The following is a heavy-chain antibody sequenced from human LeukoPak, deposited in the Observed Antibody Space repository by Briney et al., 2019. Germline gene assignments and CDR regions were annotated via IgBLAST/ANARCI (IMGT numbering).Heavy chain of an antibody. CDR1: GFTFSSYA. Sequence: GGSLRLSCAASGFTFSSYAMSWVRQLPGKGLEWVSAISGNGGSTYYAESVKGRFTISRDNSKNTLYLQMNSLRAEDTAIFYCAKGREVKEDGDYVGYWGQGTLVTVSS. D-gene: IGHD4-17*01. CDR3: AKGREVKEDGDYVGY. CDR2: ISGNGGST. J-gene: IGHJ4*02. V-gene: IGHV3-23*01.